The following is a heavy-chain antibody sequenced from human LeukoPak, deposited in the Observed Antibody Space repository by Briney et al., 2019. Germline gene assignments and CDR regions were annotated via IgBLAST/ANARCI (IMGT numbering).Heavy chain of an antibody. CDR3: ARDPVYSSGWYSQYYFDY. CDR1: GGSISSSNW. V-gene: IGHV4-4*02. Sequence: SETLSLTCAVSGGSISSSNWWSWVRQPPGKGLEWIGEIYHSGSTNYNPSLKSRVTISVDKPKNQFSLKLSSVTAADTAVYYCARDPVYSSGWYSQYYFDYWGQGTLVTVSS. CDR2: IYHSGST. D-gene: IGHD6-19*01. J-gene: IGHJ4*02.